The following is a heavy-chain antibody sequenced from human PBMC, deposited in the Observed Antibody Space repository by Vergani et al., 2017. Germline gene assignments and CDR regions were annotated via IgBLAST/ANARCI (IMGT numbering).Heavy chain of an antibody. CDR3: ARGALWWLRQIDS. Sequence: QVQLQESGPGLVKPSQSLSLTCTVSGDSMNTYYWTWIRQPPGKGLEWIGYIYDSGDTQYNPSLKSRVTMSLDTSKNQFSLHLYSVTAADTAVYYCARGALWWLRQIDSWGQGTLVTVSS. V-gene: IGHV4-59*01. CDR2: IYDSGDT. J-gene: IGHJ4*02. D-gene: IGHD2-21*01. CDR1: GDSMNTYY.